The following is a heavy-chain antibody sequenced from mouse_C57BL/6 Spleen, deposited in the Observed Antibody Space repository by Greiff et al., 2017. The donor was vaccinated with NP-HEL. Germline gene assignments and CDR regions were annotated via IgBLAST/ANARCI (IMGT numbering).Heavy chain of an antibody. CDR2: INPYNGGT. CDR1: GYTFTDYY. J-gene: IGHJ2*01. CDR3: ARSSTYVVY. V-gene: IGHV1-19*01. Sequence: EVQLQQSGPVLVKPGASVKMSCKASGYTFTDYYMNWVRQSHGKSLEWIGVINPYNGGTSYNQKFKGKATLTVDKSSSTAYMELNSLTSEDSAVYYCARSSTYVVYWGQGTTLTVSS. D-gene: IGHD5-1*01.